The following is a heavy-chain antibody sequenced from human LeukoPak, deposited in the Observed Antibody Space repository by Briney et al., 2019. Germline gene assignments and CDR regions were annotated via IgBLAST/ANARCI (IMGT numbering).Heavy chain of an antibody. D-gene: IGHD3-22*01. CDR2: INHSGST. J-gene: IGHJ4*02. CDR3: ASQHYYDSSGYNY. CDR1: GGSFSGYY. Sequence: SETLSLTCAVYGGSFSGYYWSWIRQPPGKGLEWIGEINHSGSTNYNPSLKSRVTISVDTSKNQFSLKLSSVTAADTAVYYCASQHYYDSSGYNYWGQGTLVTVSS. V-gene: IGHV4-34*01.